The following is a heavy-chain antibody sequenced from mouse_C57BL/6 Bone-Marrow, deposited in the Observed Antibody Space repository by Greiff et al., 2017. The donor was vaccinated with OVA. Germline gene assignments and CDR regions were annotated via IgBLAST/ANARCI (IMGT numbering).Heavy chain of an antibody. CDR3: ASLTGTRGTWFAY. CDR1: GYTFTSYW. J-gene: IGHJ3*01. V-gene: IGHV1-55*01. CDR2: IYPGSGST. D-gene: IGHD4-1*01. Sequence: QVQLQQPGAELVKPGASVKMSCKASGYTFTSYWITWVKQRPGQGLEWIGDIYPGSGSTNYNEKFKSKATLTVDTSSSTAYMQLSSLTSEDSAVYYCASLTGTRGTWFAYWGQGTLVTVSA.